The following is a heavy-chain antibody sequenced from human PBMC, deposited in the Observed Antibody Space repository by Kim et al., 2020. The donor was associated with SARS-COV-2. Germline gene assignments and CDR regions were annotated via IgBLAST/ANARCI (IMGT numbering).Heavy chain of an antibody. CDR3: ASDIPAESSGWTPAFDY. CDR2: IKEDGSEK. CDR1: GFTFSRYW. Sequence: GGSLRLSCAAPGFTFSRYWMTWVRQAPGRGLEWVANIKEDGSEKNHVDSVKGRFTISRDNAKNSLHLQMNSLRAEDTAIYYCASDIPAESSGWTPAFDY. J-gene: IGHJ4*01. V-gene: IGHV3-7*01. D-gene: IGHD6-19*01.